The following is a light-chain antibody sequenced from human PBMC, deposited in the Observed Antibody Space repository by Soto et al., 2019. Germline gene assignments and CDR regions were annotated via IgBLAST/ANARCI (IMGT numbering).Light chain of an antibody. J-gene: IGKJ1*01. V-gene: IGKV1-5*03. CDR1: QSISSW. CDR2: KAS. Sequence: DIQLTQSPSTLSAFVGDRVTITCRASQSISSWLAWYQQKPGKAPKLLIYKASSLESGVPSRFSGSGSGTEFTITISSLQPDDFGTYYCQQSDTYRSFGQGTKVEIK. CDR3: QQSDTYRS.